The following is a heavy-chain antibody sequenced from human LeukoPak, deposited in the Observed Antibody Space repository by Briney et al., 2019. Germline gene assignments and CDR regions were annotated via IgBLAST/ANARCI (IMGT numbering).Heavy chain of an antibody. V-gene: IGHV3-21*01. Sequence: GGSPRLSCAASGFTFSSYSMNWVRQAPGKGLEWVSFISSSSSYIYYADSVKGRFTISRDNAKNSLYLQMNRLRAEDTAVYYCARGSFDFWSGYRTNVDYWGQGTLVTVSS. CDR2: ISSSSSYI. CDR3: ARGSFDFWSGYRTNVDY. D-gene: IGHD3-3*01. J-gene: IGHJ4*02. CDR1: GFTFSSYS.